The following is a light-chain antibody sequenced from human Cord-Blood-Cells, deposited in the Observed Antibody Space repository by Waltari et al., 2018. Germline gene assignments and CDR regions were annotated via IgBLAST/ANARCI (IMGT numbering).Light chain of an antibody. J-gene: IGKJ1*01. CDR3: LQDYNYPWT. CDR2: AAS. CDR1: QGIRND. Sequence: AIQMTQSPSSLSASVGDRVTITCRASQGIRNDLGWYQQKPGKAPKLLIYAASSLQSGFPERFSGNGSGTDVTLTISSLQPEEFATYYCLQDYNYPWTFGQGTKVEIK. V-gene: IGKV1-6*01.